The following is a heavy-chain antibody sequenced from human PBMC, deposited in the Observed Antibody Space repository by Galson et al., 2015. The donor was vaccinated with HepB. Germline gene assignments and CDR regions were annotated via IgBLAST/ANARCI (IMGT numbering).Heavy chain of an antibody. V-gene: IGHV4-31*03. J-gene: IGHJ4*02. CDR3: ASGPADYFDY. CDR1: GGSISSGGYY. CDR2: FYYSGST. Sequence: TLSLTCTVSGGSISSGGYYWSWIRQHPGKDLEWIGYFYYSGSTYYNPSLKSRVTISVDTSKSQFSLKLSSVTAADTAVYYCASGPADYFDYWGQGTLVTVSS. D-gene: IGHD6-13*01.